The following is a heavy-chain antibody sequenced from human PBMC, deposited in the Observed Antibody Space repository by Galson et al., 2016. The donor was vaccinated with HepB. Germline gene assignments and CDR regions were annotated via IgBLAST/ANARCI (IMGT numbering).Heavy chain of an antibody. J-gene: IGHJ5*02. CDR1: GYTFSSHN. CDR3: ARGQYFGEVNLDP. CDR2: MNPDSGNT. D-gene: IGHD3-10*01. Sequence: SVKVSCKASGYTFSSHNIHWVRQATGHGLEWMGWMNPDSGNTGYAEKFQGRVTLTRALSISTVYMELRSLISEDTAAYYCARGQYFGEVNLDPWGQGTLVTVST. V-gene: IGHV1-8*01.